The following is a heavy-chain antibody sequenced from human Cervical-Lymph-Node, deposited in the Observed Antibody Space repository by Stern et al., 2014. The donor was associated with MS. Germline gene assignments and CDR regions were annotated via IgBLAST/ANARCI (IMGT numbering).Heavy chain of an antibody. CDR1: GYTFTNYA. CDR2: ITTNTGNP. D-gene: IGHD3-16*01. Sequence: VQLVESGSELRKPGASVKLSCKASGYTFTNYALNWVRQAPGQGLEWMGWITTNTGNPTYAQGVTRRFVFSLDTSVTTAYLQISSLKAEDTAIYFCARDNNAYAYGGIDSWGQGTLVTVSS. CDR3: ARDNNAYAYGGIDS. V-gene: IGHV7-4-1*02. J-gene: IGHJ4*02.